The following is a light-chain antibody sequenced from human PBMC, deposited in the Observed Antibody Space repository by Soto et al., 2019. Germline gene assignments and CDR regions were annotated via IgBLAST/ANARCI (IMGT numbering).Light chain of an antibody. CDR3: QQFNNWPLIT. Sequence: IVMTQSPATLSVSLGAIATLSCRSSQSISNNLAWYQQKPGQAPRLLVYAAYIRATGIPDTFSGSGSGTAFTLTISSLQSEDFALYYCQQFNNWPLITCGQGTRLEIK. V-gene: IGKV3-15*01. CDR1: QSISNN. CDR2: AAY. J-gene: IGKJ5*01.